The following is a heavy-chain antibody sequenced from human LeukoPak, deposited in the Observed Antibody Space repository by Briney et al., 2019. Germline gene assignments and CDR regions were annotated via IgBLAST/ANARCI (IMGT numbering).Heavy chain of an antibody. V-gene: IGHV1-18*01. Sequence: GASVKVSCKASGYTFTSYGISWVRQAPGQGLEWMGWISAYNGNTNYAQKLQGRVTMTTDTSTSTAYMELRSLRSDDTAVYYCARVVWARTSWLQSYYYYGMDVWGQGTTVTVSS. CDR1: GYTFTSYG. J-gene: IGHJ6*02. CDR3: ARVVWARTSWLQSYYYYGMDV. CDR2: ISAYNGNT. D-gene: IGHD2-2*01.